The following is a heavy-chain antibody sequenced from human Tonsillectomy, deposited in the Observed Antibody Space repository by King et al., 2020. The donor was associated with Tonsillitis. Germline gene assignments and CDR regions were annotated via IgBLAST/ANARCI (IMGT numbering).Heavy chain of an antibody. V-gene: IGHV3-33*01. CDR2: IWYDGSNK. Sequence: VQLVESGGGVVQPGRSLRLSCAASGFTFSSYGMHWVRQAPGKGLEWVAVIWYDGSNKYYADSVKGRFTISRDNSKNTLYLQMNSLRAEDTAVYYCARDLVGYCSSTSCHHLDYWGQGTLVTVSS. D-gene: IGHD2-2*01. J-gene: IGHJ4*02. CDR1: GFTFSSYG. CDR3: ARDLVGYCSSTSCHHLDY.